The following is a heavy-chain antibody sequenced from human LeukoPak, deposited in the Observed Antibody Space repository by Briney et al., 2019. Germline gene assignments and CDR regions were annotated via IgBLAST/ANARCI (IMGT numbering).Heavy chain of an antibody. J-gene: IGHJ4*02. CDR2: IKEDGSEK. CDR1: GFTFRNYW. CDR3: ARGGPTVGTDY. D-gene: IGHD1-26*01. V-gene: IGHV3-7*01. Sequence: GGSLRLSCAGSGFTFRNYWMNWVRQAPGKGLEWVANIKEDGSEKYYVDSVKGRFTVSRDNAKNSLYLQINSLRADDTAVYYCARGGPTVGTDYWGQETLVTVSS.